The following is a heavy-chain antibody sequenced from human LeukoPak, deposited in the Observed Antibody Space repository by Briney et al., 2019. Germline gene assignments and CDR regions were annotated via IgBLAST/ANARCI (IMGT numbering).Heavy chain of an antibody. CDR2: VNVGNGKT. CDR1: GYTFTSFA. Sequence: ASVKVSCKASGYTFTSFAIHWVRQAPGQGLEWLGWVNVGNGKTEYSQKFQGRFTISRDTTASTSYLDLRSLRSDDTAVYYCARGAYCSGGKCYSGRIGFWGQGTLVTASS. J-gene: IGHJ4*02. V-gene: IGHV1-3*01. D-gene: IGHD2-15*01. CDR3: ARGAYCSGGKCYSGRIGF.